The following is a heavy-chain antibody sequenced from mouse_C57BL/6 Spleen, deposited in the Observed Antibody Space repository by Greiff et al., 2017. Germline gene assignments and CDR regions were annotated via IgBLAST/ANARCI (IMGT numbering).Heavy chain of an antibody. V-gene: IGHV1-72*01. D-gene: IGHD4-1*01. J-gene: IGHJ2*01. CDR3: AAGTYFDD. Sequence: QSCKASGYTFTSYWMHWVKQRPGRGLAWIGRIDPNRGGTKYNEKFKSKATLTVDKPSSTAYMPHSSLTSEDSAVYYCAAGTYFDDWGKGTTLTVSS. CDR1: GYTFTSYW. CDR2: IDPNRGGT.